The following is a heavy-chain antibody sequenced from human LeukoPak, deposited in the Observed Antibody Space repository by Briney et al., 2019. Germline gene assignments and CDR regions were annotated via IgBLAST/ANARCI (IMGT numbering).Heavy chain of an antibody. CDR3: ARQVGYCSSTSCYALDY. CDR2: IYPGDSDT. J-gene: IGHJ4*02. CDR1: GYSFTSYW. Sequence: GESLKISCKGSGYSFTSYWIGWVRQMPGKGLEWMGIIYPGDSDTRYSPSFRGQVTISADKSISTAYLQWSSLKASDTAMYYCARQVGYCSSTSCYALDYWGQGTLVTVSS. V-gene: IGHV5-51*01. D-gene: IGHD2-2*01.